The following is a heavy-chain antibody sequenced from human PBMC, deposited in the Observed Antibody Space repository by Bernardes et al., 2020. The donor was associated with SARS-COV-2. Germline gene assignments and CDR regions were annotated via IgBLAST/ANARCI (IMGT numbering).Heavy chain of an antibody. Sequence: GGSLRLSCGASGFNFRNYWMHWVRQAPGKGLEWVAVISYDGSNKYYADSVKGRFTISRDNSKNTLYLQMNSLRAEDTAVYYCARDPRFTILGYFDYWGQGTLVTVSS. V-gene: IGHV3-30*03. CDR2: ISYDGSNK. CDR1: GFNFRNYW. J-gene: IGHJ4*02. D-gene: IGHD3-3*01. CDR3: ARDPRFTILGYFDY.